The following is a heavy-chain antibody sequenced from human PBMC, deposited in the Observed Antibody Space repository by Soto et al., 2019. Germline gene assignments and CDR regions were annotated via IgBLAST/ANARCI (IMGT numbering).Heavy chain of an antibody. CDR2: IHSDGSST. CDR3: ARGDRGAFDL. J-gene: IGHJ3*01. CDR1: GFTFSYYW. Sequence: EVQLVESGGGLVQPGESLRLSCAASGFTFSYYWMHWVRQAPGKGLVWVSRIHSDGSSTTYADSVKDRFTISRDNARNTLYLQMNSLRAEDTAVYYCARGDRGAFDLWGQGTVLTGSA. V-gene: IGHV3-74*03. D-gene: IGHD1-26*01.